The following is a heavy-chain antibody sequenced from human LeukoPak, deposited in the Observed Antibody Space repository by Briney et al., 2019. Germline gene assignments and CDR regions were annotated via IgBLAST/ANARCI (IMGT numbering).Heavy chain of an antibody. CDR3: ARQIHSSSSVDDAFDI. J-gene: IGHJ3*02. CDR1: GGSLSSSSYY. V-gene: IGHV4-39*01. CDR2: IYYSGST. Sequence: PSETLSLTCTVSGGSLSSSSYYWGWIRQPPGKGLQWIGSIYYSGSTYYNPSLKSRVTISVDTSKNQFSLKLSSVTAADTAVYYCARQIHSSSSVDDAFDIWGQGTMVTVSS. D-gene: IGHD6-6*01.